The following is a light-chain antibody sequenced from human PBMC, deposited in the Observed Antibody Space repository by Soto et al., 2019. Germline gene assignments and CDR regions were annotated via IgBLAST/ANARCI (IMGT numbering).Light chain of an antibody. Sequence: QSVLTQPRSASGTPGQRVTISCSGSSSNIGSNYVYWYQQLPGTAPKLLIYRNNQRPSGVPDRFSGSKSGTSASLAISGLRSEDEAGYYCAAWDDSLSGPVFGGGTQLTVL. CDR2: RNN. CDR3: AAWDDSLSGPV. J-gene: IGLJ7*01. CDR1: SSNIGSNY. V-gene: IGLV1-47*01.